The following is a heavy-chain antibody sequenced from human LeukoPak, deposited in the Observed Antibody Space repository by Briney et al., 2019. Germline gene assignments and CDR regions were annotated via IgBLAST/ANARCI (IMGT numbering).Heavy chain of an antibody. D-gene: IGHD5-12*01. V-gene: IGHV3-23*01. CDR1: GFTFTTYA. CDR2: ISGSGTST. J-gene: IGHJ4*02. CDR3: ARGNVNMVATIENY. Sequence: GGSLRLSCAVSGFTFTTYAMTWVRQAPGKGLEWVSAISGSGTSTYYADSVKGRFTVSRDNSKNTLYLQMSSLSTEDTSLYYCARGNVNMVATIENYWGQGTLVTVSS.